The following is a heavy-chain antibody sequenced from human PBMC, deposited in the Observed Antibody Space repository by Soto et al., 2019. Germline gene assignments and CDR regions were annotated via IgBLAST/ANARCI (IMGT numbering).Heavy chain of an antibody. J-gene: IGHJ4*02. CDR1: GGSFSGYY. CDR2: INHSGST. CDR3: ARDVTEDPHRNFDY. Sequence: PSETLSLTCAVYGGSFSGYYWSWIRQPPGKGLEWIGEINHSGSTNYNPSLKSRVTISVDTSKNQFSLKLSSVTAADTAVYYCARDVTEDPHRNFDYWGQGTLVTVSS. V-gene: IGHV4-34*01. D-gene: IGHD2-15*01.